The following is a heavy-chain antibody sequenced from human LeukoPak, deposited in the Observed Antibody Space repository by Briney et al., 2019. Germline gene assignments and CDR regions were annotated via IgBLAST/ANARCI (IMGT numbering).Heavy chain of an antibody. D-gene: IGHD3-10*01. CDR1: GFNFNTYT. CDR2: ISSSSSYT. CDR3: ARDSVGVSGSFAF. J-gene: IGHJ3*01. V-gene: IGHV3-21*01. Sequence: GESLRLSCAASGFNFNTYTITWVPQAPGTGLEWVSSISSSSSYTYYSDSVKGRFTISRDNAKNSLYLQMNSLRAEDTAVYYCARDSVGVSGSFAFWGQGTMVTVSS.